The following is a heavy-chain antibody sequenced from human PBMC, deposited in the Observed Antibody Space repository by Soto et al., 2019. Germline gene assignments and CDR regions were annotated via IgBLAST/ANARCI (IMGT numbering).Heavy chain of an antibody. Sequence: QVRLVQSGAEVRKPGASVRISCEASGYTFATYSIHWVRQAPGQSLEWMGWINAGNDQTKYAQKFQGRLTISRDTSASTAHMEMSGLPSEDTAVYYCARLGCSGGSCYSSIDLMDVWGKGTTVTVSS. CDR3: ARLGCSGGSCYSSIDLMDV. J-gene: IGHJ6*03. CDR2: INAGNDQT. V-gene: IGHV1-3*01. D-gene: IGHD2-15*01. CDR1: GYTFATYS.